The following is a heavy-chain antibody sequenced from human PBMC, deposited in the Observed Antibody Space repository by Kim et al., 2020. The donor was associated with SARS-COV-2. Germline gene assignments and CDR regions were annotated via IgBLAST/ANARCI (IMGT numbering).Heavy chain of an antibody. J-gene: IGHJ5*02. CDR2: IYYSGST. V-gene: IGHV4-31*03. Sequence: SETLSLTCTVSGGSISSGGYYWSWIRQHPGKGLEWIGYIYYSGSTYYNPSLKSRVTISVDTSKNQFSLKLSSVTAADTAVYYCARVTSGYGSVNNWFDPWGQGTLVTVSS. CDR3: ARVTSGYGSVNNWFDP. D-gene: IGHD3-10*01. CDR1: GGSISSGGYY.